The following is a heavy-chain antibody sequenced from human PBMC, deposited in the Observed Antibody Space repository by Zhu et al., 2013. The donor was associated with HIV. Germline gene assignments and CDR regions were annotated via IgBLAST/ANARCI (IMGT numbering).Heavy chain of an antibody. V-gene: IGHV1-2*02. D-gene: IGHD3-22*01. CDR1: GYTFTDYY. J-gene: IGHJ4*02. CDR2: INPNSGGT. CDR3: ARVARGSSGYYQYYFDY. Sequence: QVQLVQSGAEVKKPGASVKVSCLASGYTFTDYYLHWVRQAPGQGLEWMGWINPNSGGTNSAQKFQGRVTMTRDTSISTAYMELSRLRSDDTAVYYCARVARGSSGYYQYYFDYWAREPWSPSPQ.